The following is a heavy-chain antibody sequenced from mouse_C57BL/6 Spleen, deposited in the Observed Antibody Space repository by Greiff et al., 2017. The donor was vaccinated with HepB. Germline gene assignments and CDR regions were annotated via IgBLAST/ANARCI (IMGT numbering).Heavy chain of an antibody. V-gene: IGHV1-39*01. CDR2: INPNYGTT. Sequence: EVQLQQSGPELVKPGASVKLSCKASGYSFTDYNMNWVKQSNGKSLEWIGVINPNYGTTSYNQKFKGKATLTVDQSSSTAYMQRNSLTSEDSAVYYCASHYYGSSGAMDYWGQGTSVTVSS. CDR1: GYSFTDYN. CDR3: ASHYYGSSGAMDY. D-gene: IGHD1-1*01. J-gene: IGHJ4*01.